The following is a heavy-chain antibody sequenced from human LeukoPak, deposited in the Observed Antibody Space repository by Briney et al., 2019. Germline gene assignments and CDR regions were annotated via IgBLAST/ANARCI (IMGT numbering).Heavy chain of an antibody. CDR1: GGSISSDSYY. CDR2: INHSGST. J-gene: IGHJ1*01. CDR3: ARAEPYYYGSGSYYLYFQH. V-gene: IGHV4-39*07. Sequence: PSETLSLTCTVSGGSISSDSYYWSWIRQPPGKGLEWTGEINHSGSTNYNPSLKSRVTISVDTSKNQFSLKLSSVTAADTAVYYCARAEPYYYGSGSYYLYFQHWGQGTLVTVSS. D-gene: IGHD3-10*01.